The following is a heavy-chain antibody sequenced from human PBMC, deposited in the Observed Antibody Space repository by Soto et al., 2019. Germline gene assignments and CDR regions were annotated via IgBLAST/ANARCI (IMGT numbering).Heavy chain of an antibody. D-gene: IGHD2-8*02. Sequence: PSETLSLTCAVSGYSTSSGYYWGWIRQPPGKGLEWIGTIYHNGRTYYNPSLKSRVTISVDTSKNQFSLRLSSVTAADTAEYSCVRPAFCTGAKDCGIDYWGQGTLVTVSS. V-gene: IGHV4-38-2*01. CDR1: GYSTSSGYY. J-gene: IGHJ4*02. CDR2: IYHNGRT. CDR3: VRPAFCTGAKDCGIDY.